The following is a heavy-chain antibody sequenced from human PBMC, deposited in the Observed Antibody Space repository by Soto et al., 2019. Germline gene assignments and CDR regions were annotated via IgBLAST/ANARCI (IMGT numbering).Heavy chain of an antibody. D-gene: IGHD3-22*01. CDR1: GGSVSSGSYY. J-gene: IGHJ4*02. V-gene: IGHV4-61*01. CDR2: IYYTGRT. CDR3: ATMSSSGYPLDY. Sequence: QVQLQESGPGLVKPSETLSLTCIVSGGSVSSGSYYWSWIRQPPGTGLEWIGFIYYTGRTSYNPSLKSRVTISVDTSNNQFSLKLSSVTAADTAVYFCATMSSSGYPLDYWGRGTLVTVSS.